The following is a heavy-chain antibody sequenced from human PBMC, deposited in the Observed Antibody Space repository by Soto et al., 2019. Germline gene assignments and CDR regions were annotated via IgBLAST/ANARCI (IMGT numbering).Heavy chain of an antibody. CDR3: ARGRGSGSSFYYYGMDV. D-gene: IGHD3-10*01. CDR2: IYYSGST. J-gene: IGHJ6*02. Sequence: SETLSLTCTVSGGSISSYYWSWIRQPPRKGLEWIGYIYYSGSTNYNPSLKSRVTISVDTSKNQFSLKLSSVTAADTAVYYCARGRGSGSSFYYYGMDVWGQGTTVTVS. CDR1: GGSISSYY. V-gene: IGHV4-59*01.